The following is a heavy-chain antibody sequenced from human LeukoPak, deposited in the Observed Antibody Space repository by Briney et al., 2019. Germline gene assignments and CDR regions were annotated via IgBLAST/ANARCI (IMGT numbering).Heavy chain of an antibody. J-gene: IGHJ4*02. CDR2: IYHSGST. V-gene: IGHV4-30-2*01. Sequence: PSETLSLTCAVSGGSISSGGYSWSWIRQPPGKGLEWIGYIYHSGSTYYNPSLKSRVTISVDRSKNQFSLKLSSVTAADTAVYYCARGGRSGYDYWGQGTLVTVSS. D-gene: IGHD3-9*01. CDR1: GGSISSGGYS. CDR3: ARGGRSGYDY.